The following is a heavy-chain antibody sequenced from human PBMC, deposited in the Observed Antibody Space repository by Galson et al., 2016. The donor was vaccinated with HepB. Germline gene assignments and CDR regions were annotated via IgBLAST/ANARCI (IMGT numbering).Heavy chain of an antibody. V-gene: IGHV3-15*01. CDR3: ATVWGSGYPLDY. D-gene: IGHD3-22*01. J-gene: IGHJ4*02. CDR2: IKGKTDGWTT. Sequence: SLRLSCAASGFSFSNAWMSWVRQAPGKGLEWVGHIKGKTDGWTTDYAAPLKDRFIISRDDSKNTLYVQMNSLKTEDTAVYYCATVWGSGYPLDYWGQRTLVTVSS. CDR1: GFSFSNAW.